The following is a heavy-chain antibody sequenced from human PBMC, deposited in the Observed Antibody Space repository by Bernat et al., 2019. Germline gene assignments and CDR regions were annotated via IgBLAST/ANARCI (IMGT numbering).Heavy chain of an antibody. CDR2: IWYDGSNK. CDR1: GFTFSSYG. V-gene: IGHV3-33*01. Sequence: QVQLVESGGGVVQPGRSLRLSCAASGFTFSSYGMHWVRQAPGKGLEWVAVIWYDGSNKYYADSVKGRFTISRDNSKNTLYLQMNSLRAEDTAVYYCAREVEDDVWSGYKGMDVWGQGTTVTVSS. J-gene: IGHJ6*02. D-gene: IGHD3-3*01. CDR3: AREVEDDVWSGYKGMDV.